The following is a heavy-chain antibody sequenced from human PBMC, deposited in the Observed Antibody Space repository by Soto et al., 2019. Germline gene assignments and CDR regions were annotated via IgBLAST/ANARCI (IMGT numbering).Heavy chain of an antibody. CDR3: ATSTIDTSTWKQYFYGMDV. J-gene: IGHJ6*02. D-gene: IGHD6-13*01. Sequence: ASVKVSCKASEDTFTRYVIHWVRQAPGQRLEWMGWINAGNGNTKYSQNFQGRVTITRVASASTAYMELSSLRSQDTAVYYCATSTIDTSTWKQYFYGMDVWGQGSTVTVSS. V-gene: IGHV1-3*01. CDR2: INAGNGNT. CDR1: EDTFTRYV.